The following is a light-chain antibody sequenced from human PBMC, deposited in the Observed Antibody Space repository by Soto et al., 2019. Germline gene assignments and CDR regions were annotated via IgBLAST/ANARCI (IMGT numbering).Light chain of an antibody. V-gene: IGKV3-20*01. J-gene: IGKJ3*01. Sequence: EIVLTQSPGTLSLSPGERATLSCRASQSVSGSCLAWYQQKPGPAPRLLTYGASSRATGIPDRFSGSGSRTDFSLTISSLEPEDFAVYYCQQYGSSPFTFGPGTKVDIK. CDR2: GAS. CDR3: QQYGSSPFT. CDR1: QSVSGSC.